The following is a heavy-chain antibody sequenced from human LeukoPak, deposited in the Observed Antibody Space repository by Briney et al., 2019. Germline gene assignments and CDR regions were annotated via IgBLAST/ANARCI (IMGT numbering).Heavy chain of an antibody. CDR1: GGSISSGGYS. J-gene: IGHJ5*02. V-gene: IGHV4-30-2*01. D-gene: IGHD2-15*01. CDR3: ARGIERDVVVVAATRRFDP. CDR2: IYHSGST. Sequence: SETLSLTCAVSGGSISSGGYSWGWIRQPPGKGLEWIGYIYHSGSTYYNPYLQSRVTISVDRSKNQFSLKLSSVTAADTAVYYCARGIERDVVVVAATRRFDPWGQGTLVTVSS.